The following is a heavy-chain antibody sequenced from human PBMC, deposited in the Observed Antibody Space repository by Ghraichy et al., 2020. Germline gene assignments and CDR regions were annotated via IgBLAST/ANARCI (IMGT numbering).Heavy chain of an antibody. CDR3: ARGHPSGWSVQH. CDR2: INHSGST. CDR1: GGSFSGYY. V-gene: IGHV4-34*01. D-gene: IGHD6-19*01. J-gene: IGHJ1*01. Sequence: SETLSLTCAVYGGSFSGYYWSWIRQPPGKGLEWIGEINHSGSTNYNPSLKSRVTISVDTSKNQFSLKLSSVTAADTAVYYCARGHPSGWSVQHWGQGTLVTVSS.